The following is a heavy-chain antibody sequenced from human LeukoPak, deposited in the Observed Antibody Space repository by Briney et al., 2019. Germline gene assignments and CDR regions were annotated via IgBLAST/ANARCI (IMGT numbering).Heavy chain of an antibody. CDR1: GFTFSSYW. J-gene: IGHJ4*02. D-gene: IGHD1-26*01. CDR2: IKQDGSEK. CDR3: GSGTYLYYFDY. V-gene: IGHV3-7*02. Sequence: PGGSLRLSCAASGFTFSSYWMSWVRQAPGKGLEWVANIKQDGSEKFYVDSVKGRFTISRDNAKNSLYLQMNSLRAEDTAVYYCGSGTYLYYFDYWGQGTLVTVSS.